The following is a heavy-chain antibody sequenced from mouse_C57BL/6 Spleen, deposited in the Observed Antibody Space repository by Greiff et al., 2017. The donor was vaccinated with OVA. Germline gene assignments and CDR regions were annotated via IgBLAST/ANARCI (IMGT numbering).Heavy chain of an antibody. CDR1: GYAFSSYW. V-gene: IGHV1-80*01. CDR2: IYPGDGDT. Sequence: VQLQQSGAELVKPGASVKISCKASGYAFSSYWMNWVKQRPGQGLEWIGQIYPGDGDTNYNGKFKGKATLTADKSSSTAYMQLSSLTSEDSAVYFCARDYDGSSFAYWGQGTLVTVSA. J-gene: IGHJ3*01. D-gene: IGHD2-3*01. CDR3: ARDYDGSSFAY.